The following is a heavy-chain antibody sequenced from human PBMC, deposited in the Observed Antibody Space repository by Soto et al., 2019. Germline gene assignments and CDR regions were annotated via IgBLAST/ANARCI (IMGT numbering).Heavy chain of an antibody. CDR3: ARWRRYSGFDWGFDY. CDR2: IYYSGST. Sequence: SETLSLTCTVSGGSISGSICYWGWIRQPPGKGLEWIGTIYYSGSTYYNPSLKSRVTMSVDTSKNQFSLKLSSVTAADTAVYYCARWRRYSGFDWGFDYWGQGTLVIVYS. CDR1: GGSISGSICY. D-gene: IGHD5-12*01. J-gene: IGHJ4*02. V-gene: IGHV4-39*01.